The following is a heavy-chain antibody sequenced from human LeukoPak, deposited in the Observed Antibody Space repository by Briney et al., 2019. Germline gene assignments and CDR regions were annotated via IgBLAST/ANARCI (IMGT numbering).Heavy chain of an antibody. CDR1: GFTFSSYG. CDR3: AKDSEKLHYYYYMYV. V-gene: IGHV3-30*02. Sequence: PGGSLRLSCAASGFTFSSYGMHWVRQAPGKGLEWVAFIRYDGSNKYYVDSVKGRFTISTDNSKNTQYLQMNSPRDEDTAVYYCAKDSEKLHYYYYMYVWGKGTTVTVCS. J-gene: IGHJ6*03. CDR2: IRYDGSNK.